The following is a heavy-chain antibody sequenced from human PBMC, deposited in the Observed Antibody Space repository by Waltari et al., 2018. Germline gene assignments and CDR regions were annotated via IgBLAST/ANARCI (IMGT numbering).Heavy chain of an antibody. CDR2: INPNNGDT. D-gene: IGHD6-13*01. V-gene: IGHV1-2*06. CDR3: ATGISSGWSPFDF. Sequence: QVHLVQSGAEVTKPGASVKVSCKASGYAFTGYYMHWVRQAPGQGLEWMGRINPNNGDTKYAQKCQGRVTMTRDTSINTAYMEVRNLRSDDTAIYSCATGISSGWSPFDFWGQGTLVTVSS. J-gene: IGHJ4*02. CDR1: GYAFTGYY.